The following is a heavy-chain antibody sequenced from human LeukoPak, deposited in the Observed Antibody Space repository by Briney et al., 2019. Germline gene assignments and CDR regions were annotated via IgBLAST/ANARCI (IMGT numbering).Heavy chain of an antibody. CDR1: GFTFSSYA. D-gene: IGHD2-2*01. J-gene: IGHJ5*02. CDR3: AKDRRGYCSSTSCYVDWFDP. CDR2: ISGSGGST. V-gene: IGHV3-23*01. Sequence: GGSLRLSCAASGFTFSSYAMSWVRQAPGKGLEWVSAISGSGGSTYYADSVKGRFTISRGNSKNTLYLQMNSLRAEDTAVYYCAKDRRGYCSSTSCYVDWFDPWGQGTLVTVSS.